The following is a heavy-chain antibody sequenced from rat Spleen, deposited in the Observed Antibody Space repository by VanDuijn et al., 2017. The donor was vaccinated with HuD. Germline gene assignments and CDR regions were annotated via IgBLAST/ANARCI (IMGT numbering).Heavy chain of an antibody. CDR1: GFTFSYYY. Sequence: EVQLVESGGGLVQPGRSLKLSCEASGFTFSYYYMAWVRQAPTKGLEWVATISYDGSSTSYRDSVKGRFTISRYNAKNTLYLQMDSLRSEDTATYYCARAGYGGYNWGQGVMVTVSS. V-gene: IGHV5-29*01. J-gene: IGHJ2*01. D-gene: IGHD1-11*01. CDR2: ISYDGSST. CDR3: ARAGYGGYN.